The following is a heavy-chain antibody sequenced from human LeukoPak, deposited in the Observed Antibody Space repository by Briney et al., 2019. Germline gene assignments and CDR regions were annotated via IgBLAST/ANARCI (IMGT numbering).Heavy chain of an antibody. CDR3: ARCQTYSYWSAY. CDR1: GFTLSSYW. J-gene: IGHJ4*02. CDR2: IKQDGSKK. Sequence: GGSLILSCASSGFTLSSYWMSWVRQAPGKGVEWVANIKQDGSKKYSVDSGKGRFTITRDNAKNPLYLQMNSLRAEDTEVYYCARCQTYSYWSAYWGEGTLVTVSS. V-gene: IGHV3-7*01. D-gene: IGHD5-18*01.